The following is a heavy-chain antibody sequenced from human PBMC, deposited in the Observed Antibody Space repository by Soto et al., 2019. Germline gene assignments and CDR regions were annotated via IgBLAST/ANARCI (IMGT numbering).Heavy chain of an antibody. CDR3: ARYQAGYSHGPLNH. V-gene: IGHV1-69*13. CDR2: IIPIFGTA. Sequence: ASVKVSCKASGGTFSSYAISWVRQAPGQGLEWMGGIIPIFGTANYAQKFQGRVTITADESTSTAYMELSSPRSEDTAVYYWARYQAGYSHGPLNHCAQACLVTFCS. J-gene: IGHJ5*02. D-gene: IGHD5-18*01. CDR1: GGTFSSYA.